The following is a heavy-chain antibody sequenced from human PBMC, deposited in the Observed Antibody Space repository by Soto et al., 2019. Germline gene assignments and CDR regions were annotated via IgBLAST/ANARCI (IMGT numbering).Heavy chain of an antibody. CDR1: GVSISSSHW. CDR2: IHHSGST. J-gene: IGHJ4*02. CDR3: ARDVGYYYDNSPAGHFDF. Sequence: QVQLQESGPGLVKPSGTLSLTCIVSGVSISSSHWWSWVRQPPGKGLDWIGEIHHSGSTNFNPSLKSRVTISVDKAKNQFSLKLRSATAADTAVYYCARDVGYYYDNSPAGHFDFWGQGTLVTVSS. V-gene: IGHV4-4*02. D-gene: IGHD3-22*01.